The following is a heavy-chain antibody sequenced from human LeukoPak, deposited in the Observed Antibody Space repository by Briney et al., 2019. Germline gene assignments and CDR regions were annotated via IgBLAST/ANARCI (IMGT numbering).Heavy chain of an antibody. Sequence: GGSLRLSCAASGFTFSSYAMSWVRQAPGKGLEWVSAISGSGGSTYYADSVKGRSTIHRDNSKNTLYLQMNSLRAEDTAVYYCAKDRFLGYDFWSGPYNWFDPWGQGTLVTVSS. CDR3: AKDRFLGYDFWSGPYNWFDP. CDR1: GFTFSSYA. D-gene: IGHD3-3*01. V-gene: IGHV3-23*01. J-gene: IGHJ5*02. CDR2: ISGSGGST.